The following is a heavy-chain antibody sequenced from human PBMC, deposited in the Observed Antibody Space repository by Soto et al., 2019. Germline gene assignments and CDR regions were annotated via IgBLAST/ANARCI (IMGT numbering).Heavy chain of an antibody. V-gene: IGHV4-31*03. CDR2: IYYSGST. J-gene: IGHJ6*02. D-gene: IGHD3-10*01. CDR1: GGSISSGGYY. Sequence: SETLSLTCTVSGGSISSGGYYWSWIRQHPGKGLEWIGYIYYSGSTYYNPSLKSRVTISVDTSKNQFSLKLSSVTAADTAVYYCARETMVRGVIGSYYGMDVWGQGTTVTVSS. CDR3: ARETMVRGVIGSYYGMDV.